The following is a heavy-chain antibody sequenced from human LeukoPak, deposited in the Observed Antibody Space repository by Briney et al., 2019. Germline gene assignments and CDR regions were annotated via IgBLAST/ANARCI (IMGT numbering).Heavy chain of an antibody. CDR2: IYYSGST. CDR3: ARDLNLRELTSPYYFDY. J-gene: IGHJ4*02. D-gene: IGHD1-26*01. V-gene: IGHV4-39*07. Sequence: SETLSLTCTVSGGSISSSSYYWGWICQPPGKGLEWIESIYYSGSTYYNPSLKSRVTISVDTSKNQFSLKLSSVTAADTAVYYCARDLNLRELTSPYYFDYWGQGTLVTVSS. CDR1: GGSISSSSYY.